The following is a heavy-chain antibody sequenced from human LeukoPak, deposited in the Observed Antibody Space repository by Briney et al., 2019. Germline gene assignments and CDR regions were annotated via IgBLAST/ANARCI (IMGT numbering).Heavy chain of an antibody. CDR3: ARDYGGNSGSWFDP. J-gene: IGHJ5*02. CDR2: IYYSGST. D-gene: IGHD4-23*01. V-gene: IGHV4-39*07. Sequence: GSLRLSCAASGFTFSSYSMNWVRQPPGKGLEWIGSIYYSGSTYYNPSLKSRVTISVDTSKNQFSLKLSSVTAADTAVYYCARDYGGNSGSWFDPWGQGTLVTVSS. CDR1: GFTFSSYS.